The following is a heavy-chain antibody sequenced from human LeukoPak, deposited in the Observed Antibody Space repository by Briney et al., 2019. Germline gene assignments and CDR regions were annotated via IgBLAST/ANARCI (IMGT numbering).Heavy chain of an antibody. V-gene: IGHV1-2*02. CDR2: INPNSGGT. D-gene: IGHD3-22*01. Sequence: GASVKVSFKASGYTFTGYYMHWVRQAPGQGLEWMGWINPNSGGTKYAQKFQGRVTMTRDTSSSTAYMELSRLRSDDTAVYYCARALVYYDSSGYYGYWGQGTLVTVSS. CDR1: GYTFTGYY. CDR3: ARALVYYDSSGYYGY. J-gene: IGHJ4*02.